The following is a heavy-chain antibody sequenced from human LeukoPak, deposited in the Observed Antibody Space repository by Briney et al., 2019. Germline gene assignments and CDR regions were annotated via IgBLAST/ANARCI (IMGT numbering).Heavy chain of an antibody. Sequence: SETLSLTRNLSGGSISRYYWSWIRQPPGDGREWIGDIHYSEGSNYDPSLKSRVTMSIDTSKNHFSLKLSSVTAADTAVYYCAKHSGSWYYFDYWGQGMLVIVSS. D-gene: IGHD6-13*01. CDR1: GGSISRYY. CDR3: AKHSGSWYYFDY. CDR2: IHYSEGS. J-gene: IGHJ4*02. V-gene: IGHV4-59*08.